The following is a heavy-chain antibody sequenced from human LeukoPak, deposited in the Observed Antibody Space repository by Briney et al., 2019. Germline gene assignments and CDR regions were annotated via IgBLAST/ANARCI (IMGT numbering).Heavy chain of an antibody. D-gene: IGHD3-10*01. CDR1: GFTFSSFV. CDR2: IGSSSSYI. Sequence: PGGSLRLSCAASGFTFSSFVMNWVRQVPGKGLEWVSSIGSSSSYIHYADSVKGRFTISRDNAKNSLYLQMNSLRAEDTAVYYCAWGGISMVRGIMDWGQGTLVTVSS. V-gene: IGHV3-21*01. CDR3: AWGGISMVRGIMD. J-gene: IGHJ4*02.